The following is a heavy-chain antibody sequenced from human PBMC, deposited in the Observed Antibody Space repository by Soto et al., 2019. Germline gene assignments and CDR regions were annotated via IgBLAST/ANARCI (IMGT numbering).Heavy chain of an antibody. D-gene: IGHD4-17*01. J-gene: IGHJ4*02. CDR3: VVGSGYGAPNFDY. CDR1: GGSISSYY. CDR2: IYYSGST. Sequence: ETLSLTCTVSGGSISSYYWSWIRQPPGKGLEWIGYIYYSGSTNYNPSLKSRVTISVDTSKNQFSLKLSSVTAADTAVYYCVVGSGYGAPNFDYWGKGTLVTVSS. V-gene: IGHV4-59*01.